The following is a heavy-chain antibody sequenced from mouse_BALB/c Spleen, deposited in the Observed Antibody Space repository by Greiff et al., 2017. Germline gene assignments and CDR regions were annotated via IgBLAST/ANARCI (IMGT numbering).Heavy chain of an antibody. Sequence: DVMLVESGGGLVQPGGSRKLSCAASGFTFSSFGMHWVRQAPEKGLEWVAYISSGGSTYYPDSVKGRFTISRDNARNILYLQMSSLRSEDTAMYYCARWGNYDYDGGDYFDYWGQGTTLTVSS. CDR2: ISSGGST. CDR3: ARWGNYDYDGGDYFDY. D-gene: IGHD2-4*01. V-gene: IGHV5-6-5*01. J-gene: IGHJ2*01. CDR1: GFTFSSFG.